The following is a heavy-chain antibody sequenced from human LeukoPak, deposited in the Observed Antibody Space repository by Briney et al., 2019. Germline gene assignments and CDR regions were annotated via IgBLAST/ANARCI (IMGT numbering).Heavy chain of an antibody. J-gene: IGHJ6*02. Sequence: ASVKVSCKASGYTFTSYYMHWVRQAPGQGLEWMGIINPSGGSTSYAQKFQGRVTMTRDTSTSTVYMELSSLRSGDTAVYYCAREAARGPYSSSSYYYYGMDVWGQGTTVTVSS. CDR2: INPSGGST. V-gene: IGHV1-46*01. CDR1: GYTFTSYY. D-gene: IGHD6-6*01. CDR3: AREAARGPYSSSSYYYYGMDV.